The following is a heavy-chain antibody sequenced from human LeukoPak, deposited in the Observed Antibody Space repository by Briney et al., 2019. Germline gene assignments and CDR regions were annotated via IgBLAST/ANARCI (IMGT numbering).Heavy chain of an antibody. J-gene: IGHJ4*02. V-gene: IGHV3-11*01. CDR1: GFTFSDYY. D-gene: IGHD3-22*01. Sequence: PGGSLRLSCAASGFTFSDYYMSWIRQAPGKGLEWVSYISSSGSTIYYADSVKGRFTISRDDAKNSLYLQMNSLRAEDTAVYYCARDRYYDSSGYYSPPDYWGQGTLVTVSS. CDR3: ARDRYYDSSGYYSPPDY. CDR2: ISSSGSTI.